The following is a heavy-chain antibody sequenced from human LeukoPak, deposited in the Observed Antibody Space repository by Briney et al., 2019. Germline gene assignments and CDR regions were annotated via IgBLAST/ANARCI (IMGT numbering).Heavy chain of an antibody. CDR3: ASITMIVVVTTDYYGMDV. D-gene: IGHD3-22*01. CDR2: ISYDGSNK. V-gene: IGHV3-30-3*01. CDR1: GFTFSSYA. J-gene: IGHJ6*02. Sequence: GGSLRLSCAASGFTFSSYAMHWVRQAPGKGLEWVAVISYDGSNKYYADSVKGRFTISRDNSKNTLYLQMNSLRAEDTAVYYCASITMIVVVTTDYYGMDVWGQGTTVTVSS.